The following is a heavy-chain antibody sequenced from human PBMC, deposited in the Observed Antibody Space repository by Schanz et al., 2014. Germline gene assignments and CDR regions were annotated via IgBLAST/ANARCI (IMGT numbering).Heavy chain of an antibody. V-gene: IGHV1-69*02. Sequence: QVQLVQSGAEVKKPGSLVKVSCKASGGTFSSYTISWVRQAPGQGPEWMGRIIPILGIGNDAQKFQGRVTITADKSTSTAYMELSSLRSEDTAIYYCARGNTIFGVVILGWLDPWGQGTLVTVSS. CDR2: IIPILGIG. J-gene: IGHJ5*02. CDR1: GGTFSSYT. CDR3: ARGNTIFGVVILGWLDP. D-gene: IGHD3-3*01.